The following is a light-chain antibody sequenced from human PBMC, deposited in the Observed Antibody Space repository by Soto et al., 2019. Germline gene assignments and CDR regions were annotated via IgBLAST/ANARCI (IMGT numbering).Light chain of an antibody. V-gene: IGKV1-9*01. J-gene: IGKJ5*01. CDR3: QHSYSTPPIT. CDR1: QGINRF. Sequence: DIQLTQSPSFLSASVGDRVTITCRASQGINRFLAWYQQTPGKAPKLLIYAASTLQSGVPSRFSGSGSGTEFTLTISSLQPEDFATYYCQHSYSTPPITFGQGTRLEIK. CDR2: AAS.